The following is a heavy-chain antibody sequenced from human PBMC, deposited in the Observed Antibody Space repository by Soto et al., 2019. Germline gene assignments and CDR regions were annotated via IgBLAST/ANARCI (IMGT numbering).Heavy chain of an antibody. CDR3: AATIQRPECHGMRV. Sequence: SVKVSCKASGGTIRSHAITWVRQAPGQGLEWMGGIIPIVRTAMYAHKFQGRVTITADESKSTAYMELSSLGSEDTALYYCAATIQRPECHGMRVWGQGTTVTVSS. V-gene: IGHV1-69*01. J-gene: IGHJ6*02. CDR1: GGTIRSHA. D-gene: IGHD1-1*01. CDR2: IIPIVRTA.